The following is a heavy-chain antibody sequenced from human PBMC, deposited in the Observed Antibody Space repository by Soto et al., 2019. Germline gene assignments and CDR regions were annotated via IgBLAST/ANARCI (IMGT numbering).Heavy chain of an antibody. CDR1: GFTFSSFE. CDR2: IGRSGETI. D-gene: IGHD6-6*01. V-gene: IGHV3-48*03. Sequence: EVQLAESGGGLAQPGGSLRLSCVGSGFTFSSFEMNWVRQTPGKGLEWLSYIGRSGETIYYADSVKGRFTISRDNAKSSLFLQMNGLRDEDTGIYYCARHSRGGAARRPTFYYWGRGPLVTVSS. CDR3: ARHSRGGAARRPTFYY. J-gene: IGHJ4*02.